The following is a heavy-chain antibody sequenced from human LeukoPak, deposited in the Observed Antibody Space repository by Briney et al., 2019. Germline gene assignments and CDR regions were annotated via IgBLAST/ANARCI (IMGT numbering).Heavy chain of an antibody. CDR3: ARREHYDILTGYVY. CDR2: MNPNSGNT. Sequence: ASVKVSCKASGYTFTSYDINWVRQATGQGLEWMGWMNPNSGNTGYAQKFQGRVTITADESTSTAYMELSSLRSEDTAVYYCARREHYDILTGYVYWGQGTLVTVSS. D-gene: IGHD3-9*01. V-gene: IGHV1-8*01. CDR1: GYTFTSYD. J-gene: IGHJ4*02.